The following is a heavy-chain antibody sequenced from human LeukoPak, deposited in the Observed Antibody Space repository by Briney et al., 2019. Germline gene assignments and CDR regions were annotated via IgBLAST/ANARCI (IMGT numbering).Heavy chain of an antibody. CDR1: GGTFSSYA. V-gene: IGHV1-69*05. CDR2: IIPIFGTA. CDR3: ARSGAHPYYFDY. D-gene: IGHD3-10*01. Sequence: GASVKVSCKASGGTFSSYAISWVRQAPGQGLEWMGGIIPIFGTANYAQKLQGRVTMTTDTSTSTAYMELRSLRSDDTAVYYCARSGAHPYYFDYWGQGTLVTVSS. J-gene: IGHJ4*02.